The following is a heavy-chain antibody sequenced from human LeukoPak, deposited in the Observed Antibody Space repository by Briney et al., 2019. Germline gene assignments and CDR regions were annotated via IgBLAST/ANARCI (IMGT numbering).Heavy chain of an antibody. Sequence: ASVKVSCKASGYTFIDYYMHWVRQAPGQGLEWMGWMNPNSGGTNYAQKFEGRVTMTRDTSISTAYMELSRLKSDDTAVYYCARKVEFLDALDTWGQGTMITVSS. D-gene: IGHD1-1*01. CDR3: ARKVEFLDALDT. CDR2: MNPNSGGT. J-gene: IGHJ3*02. V-gene: IGHV1-2*02. CDR1: GYTFIDYY.